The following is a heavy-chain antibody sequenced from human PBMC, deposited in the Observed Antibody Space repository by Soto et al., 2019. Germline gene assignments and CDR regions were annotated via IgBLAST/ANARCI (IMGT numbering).Heavy chain of an antibody. D-gene: IGHD3-16*01. V-gene: IGHV1-2*02. CDR2: INPNSGGT. CDR1: GYTFTGYY. Sequence: GASVNVSCKASGYTFTGYYMHWVRQAPGQGLEWMGWINPNSGGTNYAQKFQGRVTMTRDTSISTAYMELSRLRSDDTAVYYCAARSWDYYYYGMDVWGQGTTVTVSS. CDR3: AARSWDYYYYGMDV. J-gene: IGHJ6*02.